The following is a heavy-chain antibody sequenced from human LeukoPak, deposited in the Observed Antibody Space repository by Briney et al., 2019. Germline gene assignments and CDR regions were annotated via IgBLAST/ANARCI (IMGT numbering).Heavy chain of an antibody. CDR1: GGTFSSYA. J-gene: IGHJ4*02. V-gene: IGHV1-69*05. D-gene: IGHD5-24*01. CDR2: IIPIFGAA. CDR3: ARPRIRDGYKNFKDNYFDY. Sequence: SVKVSCKASGGTFSSYAISWVRQAPGQGLEWMGGIIPIFGAANYAQKFQGRVTITTDESTSTAYMELSSLRSEDTAVYYCARPRIRDGYKNFKDNYFDYWGQGTLVTVSS.